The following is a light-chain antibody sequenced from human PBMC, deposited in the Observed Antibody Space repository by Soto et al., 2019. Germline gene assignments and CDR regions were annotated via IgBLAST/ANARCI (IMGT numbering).Light chain of an antibody. CDR2: KAS. Sequence: DIKMTQSPSTLSASVGDRVTITCRASQSISSWLAWYQQKPGKAPKLLIYKASSLESGVPSRFSGSGSGTEFTLTISSLQPDDFATYYCQQYNSFPTCGQGTKVEIK. J-gene: IGKJ1*01. CDR3: QQYNSFPT. V-gene: IGKV1-5*03. CDR1: QSISSW.